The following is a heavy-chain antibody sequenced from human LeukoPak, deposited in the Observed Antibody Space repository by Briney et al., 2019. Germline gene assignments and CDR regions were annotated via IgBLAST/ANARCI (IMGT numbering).Heavy chain of an antibody. CDR1: GFTFSSYT. Sequence: GGSLRLSCAASGFTFSSYTVNWIRQAPGKGLEWVSSISGSSYYIYYADSVRGRFTISRDNAKNSAYLQMNSLRAEDTAVYYCAKGGPTGSNYFDFWGQGTLVTVSS. CDR2: ISGSSYYI. CDR3: AKGGPTGSNYFDF. V-gene: IGHV3-21*01. J-gene: IGHJ4*02. D-gene: IGHD1-26*01.